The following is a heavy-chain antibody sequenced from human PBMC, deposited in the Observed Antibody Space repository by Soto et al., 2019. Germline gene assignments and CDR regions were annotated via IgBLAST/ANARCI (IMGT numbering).Heavy chain of an antibody. V-gene: IGHV3-21*01. J-gene: IGHJ3*02. CDR2: ISSSSSYI. D-gene: IGHD2-21*01. CDR3: ARDWGYCGGDCDAFDI. Sequence: GGSLRLSCAASGFTFSSYSMNWVRQAPGKGLEWVSSISSSSSYIYYADSVKGRFTISRDNAKNSLYLQMNSLRAEDTAVYYCARDWGYCGGDCDAFDIWGQGTMVTVSS. CDR1: GFTFSSYS.